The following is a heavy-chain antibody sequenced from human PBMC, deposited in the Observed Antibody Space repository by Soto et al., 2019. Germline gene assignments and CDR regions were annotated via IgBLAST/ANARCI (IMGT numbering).Heavy chain of an antibody. D-gene: IGHD3-3*01. V-gene: IGHV4-34*01. CDR2: INHSGST. CDR3: ARGRRNFWSGRYYYYYYMDV. Sequence: SETLSLTCAVYGGSFSGYYWSWIRQPPGKGLEWIGEINHSGSTNYNPSLKSRVTITVDTSKNQFSLKLSSVTAADTAVYYCARGRRNFWSGRYYYYYYMDVWGKGTTVTVS. CDR1: GGSFSGYY. J-gene: IGHJ6*03.